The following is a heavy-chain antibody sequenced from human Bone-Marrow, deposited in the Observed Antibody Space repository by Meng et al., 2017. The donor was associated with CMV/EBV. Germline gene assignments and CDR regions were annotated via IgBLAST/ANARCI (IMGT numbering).Heavy chain of an antibody. CDR3: ARTNTPMFTWGPYFDY. V-gene: IGHV5-51*01. J-gene: IGHJ4*02. D-gene: IGHD5-18*01. CDR2: IYPGDSDT. Sequence: GGSLRLSCKGSGYSFTSYWIGWVRQMPGKGLEWMGIIYPGDSDTKYSPSFQGQVTISADKSLNTAYLQWSSLQASDTAIYYCARTNTPMFTWGPYFDYWGQGTLVTVSS. CDR1: GYSFTSYW.